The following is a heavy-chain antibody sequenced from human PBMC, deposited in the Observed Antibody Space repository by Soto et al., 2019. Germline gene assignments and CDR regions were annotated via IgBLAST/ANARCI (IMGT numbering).Heavy chain of an antibody. CDR2: IWYDGSNK. Sequence: QVQLVESGGGVVQPGRSLRLSCAASGFTFSNYGMHRVRQAPGKGLEWVAVIWYDGSNKYYADSVKGRFTISRDNSKNTLYLQMNSLRAEDTAVYYCAREDYGDSHDYWGQGTLVTVSS. D-gene: IGHD4-17*01. CDR3: AREDYGDSHDY. J-gene: IGHJ4*02. CDR1: GFTFSNYG. V-gene: IGHV3-33*01.